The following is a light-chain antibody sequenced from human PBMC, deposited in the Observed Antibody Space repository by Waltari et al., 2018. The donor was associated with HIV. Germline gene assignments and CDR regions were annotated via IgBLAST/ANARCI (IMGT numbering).Light chain of an antibody. V-gene: IGLV1-40*01. CDR1: SSNIGAGYD. CDR3: QSYDSSLSGVV. Sequence: QSVLTQPPSVSGAPGQRVTISCSGSSSNIGAGYDLHWYQQRPGTAPKLLIYGNSNRPSGVPARFACAKYGTAAALAITGLQAEDEADYYCQSYDSSLSGVVFGGGTKLSVL. J-gene: IGLJ2*01. CDR2: GNS.